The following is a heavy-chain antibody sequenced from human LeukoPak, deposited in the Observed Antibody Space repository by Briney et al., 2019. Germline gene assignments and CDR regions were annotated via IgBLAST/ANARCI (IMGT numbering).Heavy chain of an antibody. CDR3: ARDVYSSGWYGRPYYFDY. CDR2: ISSSSSYI. Sequence: PGGSLRLSCAASGFTFSSYSMNWVRQAPGKGLEWVSSISSSSSYIYYADSVKGRFTISRDNAKNSLYLQMNSLRAEDTAWYYCARDVYSSGWYGRPYYFDYWGQGTLVTVSS. D-gene: IGHD6-19*01. V-gene: IGHV3-21*01. CDR1: GFTFSSYS. J-gene: IGHJ4*02.